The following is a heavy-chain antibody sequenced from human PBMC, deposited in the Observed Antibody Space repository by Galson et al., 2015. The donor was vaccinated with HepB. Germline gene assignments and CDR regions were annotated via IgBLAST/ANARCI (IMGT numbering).Heavy chain of an antibody. J-gene: IGHJ1*01. Sequence: SVKVSCKASGGIFSISAISWVRQAPGQGLEWMGGIIPMDEVRKTAKRFQGRVTITGDSSASTAYMELSSLTSEDTAIYYCARAPRISFGQLMQPLTKWGLGSLVTVSS. D-gene: IGHD3-10*01. V-gene: IGHV1-69*10. CDR2: IIPMDEVR. CDR1: GGIFSISA. CDR3: ARAPRISFGQLMQPLTK.